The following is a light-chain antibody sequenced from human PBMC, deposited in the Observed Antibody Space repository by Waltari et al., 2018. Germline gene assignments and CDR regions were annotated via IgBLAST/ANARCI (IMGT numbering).Light chain of an antibody. CDR1: QSLFSTSNSKTY. CDR2: LAS. J-gene: IGKJ5*01. V-gene: IGKV4-1*01. CDR3: HHYYIPPLT. Sequence: DIVMTQSPDFLAVSLGERATINCKSSQSLFSTSNSKTYISWYQQKPGQPPKLLIYLASNRGSGVPDRFSGSGYGTDFTLTISSLQAEDVAVYYCHHYYIPPLTFGQGTRLEIK.